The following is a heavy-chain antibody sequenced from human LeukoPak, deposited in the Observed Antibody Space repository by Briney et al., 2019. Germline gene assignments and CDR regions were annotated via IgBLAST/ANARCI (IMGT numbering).Heavy chain of an antibody. CDR3: ARDGPGIAAAAPRY. CDR1: GFTFSSYA. D-gene: IGHD6-13*01. J-gene: IGHJ4*02. Sequence: GRSLRLSCAASGFTFSSYAMHWVRQAPGKGLEWVANIKQDGGEKYYVDSVKGRFTISRDNAKNSLYLQMNSLRAEDTAVYYCARDGPGIAAAAPRYWGQGTLVTVSS. CDR2: IKQDGGEK. V-gene: IGHV3-7*03.